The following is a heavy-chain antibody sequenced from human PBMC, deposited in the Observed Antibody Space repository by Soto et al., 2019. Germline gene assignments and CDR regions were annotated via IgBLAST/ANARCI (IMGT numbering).Heavy chain of an antibody. D-gene: IGHD6-13*01. J-gene: IGHJ5*02. CDR3: ARDRGSSWDFSVADNWFDP. V-gene: IGHV1-3*01. CDR2: INAGNGNT. CDR1: GYTFTSYA. Sequence: QVQLVQSGAEVKKLGASVKVSCKASGYTFTSYAMHWVRQAPGQRLEWMGWINAGNGNTKYSQKFQGRVTITRDTSASTAYMELSSLRSEDTAVYYCARDRGSSWDFSVADNWFDPWGQGTLVTVSS.